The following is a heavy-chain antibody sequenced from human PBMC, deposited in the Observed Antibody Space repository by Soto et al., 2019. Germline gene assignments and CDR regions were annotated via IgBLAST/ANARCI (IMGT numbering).Heavy chain of an antibody. CDR1: GGSISSSSYY. CDR3: ARRWGRSFAY. D-gene: IGHD2-15*01. V-gene: IGHV4-39*01. J-gene: IGHJ4*02. CDR2: IYYSGST. Sequence: PSETLSLTCTVSGGSISSSSYYWGWIRQPPGKGLEWIGSIYYSGSTYYNPSLKSRVTISVDTSKNQFSLKLSSVTAADTAVYYWARRWGRSFAYWAQGTRVPVSS.